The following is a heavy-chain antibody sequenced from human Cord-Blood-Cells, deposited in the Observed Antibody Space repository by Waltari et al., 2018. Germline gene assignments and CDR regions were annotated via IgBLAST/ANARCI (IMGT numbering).Heavy chain of an antibody. V-gene: IGHV4-38-2*02. CDR2: IYHSGST. CDR1: GYSISSGYY. J-gene: IGHJ4*02. CDR3: ARSSSWYEAYY. D-gene: IGHD6-13*01. Sequence: QVQLQESGPGLVKPSETLSLTCTVSGYSISSGYYWGWIRQPPGQGLEWIGSIYHSGSTYYNPALKSRCTISVDTSKNQFSRKLSSVTAADTAVYYCARSSSWYEAYYWGQGTLVTVSS.